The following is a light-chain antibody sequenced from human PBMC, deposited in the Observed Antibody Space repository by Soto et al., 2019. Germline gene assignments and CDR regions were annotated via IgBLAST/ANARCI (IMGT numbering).Light chain of an antibody. J-gene: IGKJ1*01. V-gene: IGKV3-20*01. Sequence: EIGMTQSPTTLSVSPGERATLSCRASQSVTSNYLAWYQQKPGQAPRLLIYGVSSRATGVPDRFSGSGSGTDFTLTISRLEPEDFAVYYCQQYTDWPLTFGQGTKVDI. CDR1: QSVTSNY. CDR3: QQYTDWPLT. CDR2: GVS.